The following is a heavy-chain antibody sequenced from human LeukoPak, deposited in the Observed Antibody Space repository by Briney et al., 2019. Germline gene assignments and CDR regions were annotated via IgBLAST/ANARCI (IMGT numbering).Heavy chain of an antibody. V-gene: IGHV4-59*01. CDR2: IYYSGST. CDR3: ARYVVVVAATLFAFDY. Sequence: SETLSLTCTVSGGSISSYYWSWIRQPPGKGLEWIGYIYYSGSTNYNPSLKSRVTISVDTSKNKFSLKLSSVTAADTAVYYCARYVVVVAATLFAFDYWGQGTLVTVSS. CDR1: GGSISSYY. D-gene: IGHD2-15*01. J-gene: IGHJ4*02.